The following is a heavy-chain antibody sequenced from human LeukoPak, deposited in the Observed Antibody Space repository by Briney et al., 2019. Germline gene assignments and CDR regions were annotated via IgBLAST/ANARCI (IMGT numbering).Heavy chain of an antibody. V-gene: IGHV3-23*01. J-gene: IGHJ3*02. CDR3: AKSLYSSGWYGDDAFGI. D-gene: IGHD6-19*01. Sequence: GGSLRLSCAASGFTFSSYAMSWVRQAPGKGLEWVSAISGSGGSTYYADSVKGRFTISRDNSKNTLYLQMNSLRAEDTAVYYCAKSLYSSGWYGDDAFGIWGQGTMVTVSS. CDR1: GFTFSSYA. CDR2: ISGSGGST.